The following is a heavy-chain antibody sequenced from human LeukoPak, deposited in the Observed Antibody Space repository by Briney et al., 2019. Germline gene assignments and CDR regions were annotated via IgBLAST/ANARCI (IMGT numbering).Heavy chain of an antibody. CDR3: AKGAVAGDIVASFFDY. D-gene: IGHD5-12*01. CDR1: GFTFSSYV. CDR2: ISGSGGST. V-gene: IGHV3-23*01. J-gene: IGHJ4*02. Sequence: PGGSLRLSCAASGFTFSSYVMTWVRQAPGKGLEWVSSISGSGGSTYYAASVKGRFTISRDNSKNTLYVQMNSLRDEDTAVYYCAKGAVAGDIVASFFDYWGQGTLVTVSS.